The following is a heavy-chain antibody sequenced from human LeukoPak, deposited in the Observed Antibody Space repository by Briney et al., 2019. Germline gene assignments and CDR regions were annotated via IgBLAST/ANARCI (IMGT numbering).Heavy chain of an antibody. D-gene: IGHD6-6*01. J-gene: IGHJ4*02. V-gene: IGHV3-74*01. CDR3: SRALTPNYSSSSGGY. Sequence: PGGSLRLSCAASGFTFSSYWVHWVREAPGKGLVWVSRINADGSSTSYADSVQGRFTISRDNAKNTLYLQMNSLRAEDTAVYYCSRALTPNYSSSSGGYWGQGTLVTFSS. CDR2: INADGSST. CDR1: GFTFSSYW.